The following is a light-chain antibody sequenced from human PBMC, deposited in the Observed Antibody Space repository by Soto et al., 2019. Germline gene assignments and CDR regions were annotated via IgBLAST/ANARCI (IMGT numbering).Light chain of an antibody. CDR1: ESVSSI. V-gene: IGKV3-15*01. Sequence: ENVLTQSPGTLSLSPGERATLSCRASESVSSIYVAWYQQKPGQAPRLLIYGASTRATGIPARFSGSGSGTEFTLTISSLQSEDFAVYYCQQYNSWPLTFGGGTKVDIK. CDR2: GAS. J-gene: IGKJ4*01. CDR3: QQYNSWPLT.